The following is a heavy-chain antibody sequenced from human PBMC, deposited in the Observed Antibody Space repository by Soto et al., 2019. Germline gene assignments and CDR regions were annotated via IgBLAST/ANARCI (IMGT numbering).Heavy chain of an antibody. D-gene: IGHD5-18*01. CDR1: GGTLSSYA. CDR3: ARGGYSYGYEFDY. Sequence: AASVKVSCKASGGTLSSYAISWVRQAPGQGLEWMGGIIPIFGTANYAQKFQGRVTITADESTSTAYMELSSLRSEDTAVYYCARGGYSYGYEFDYWGQGTLVTVSS. CDR2: IIPIFGTA. V-gene: IGHV1-69*13. J-gene: IGHJ4*02.